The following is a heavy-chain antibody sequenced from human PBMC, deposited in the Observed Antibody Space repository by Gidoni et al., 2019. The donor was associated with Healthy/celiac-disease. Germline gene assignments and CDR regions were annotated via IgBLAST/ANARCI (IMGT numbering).Heavy chain of an antibody. V-gene: IGHV3-11*01. CDR3: ARDRGQYDFWSGYSSWFDP. CDR1: GFTFSYYY. J-gene: IGHJ5*02. CDR2: IRRSGSNI. Sequence: QVQLVESGGGLVKPGGSLTLSCAASGFTFSYYYMSWIRQATGKGLEGVSDIRRSGSNIYYADSVKGRFTIYRDNAKNSLYLQMNSLRAEDTAVYYCARDRGQYDFWSGYSSWFDPWGQGTLVTVSS. D-gene: IGHD3-3*01.